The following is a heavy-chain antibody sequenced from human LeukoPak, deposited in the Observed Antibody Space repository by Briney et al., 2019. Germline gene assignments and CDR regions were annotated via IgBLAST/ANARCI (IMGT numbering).Heavy chain of an antibody. J-gene: IGHJ6*02. V-gene: IGHV3-23*01. CDR2: ISGRGSTI. CDR1: GFTFNNYA. Sequence: GGSLRLSCAASGFTFNNYAVAWVRQTPEKGLEWVSVISGRGSTIYYADSVKGRFTISRDNSKNTLYLQMNSLRAEDTAVYYCAKRGGDPSGSAYYYGMDVWGQGTTVTVSS. D-gene: IGHD4-17*01. CDR3: AKRGGDPSGSAYYYGMDV.